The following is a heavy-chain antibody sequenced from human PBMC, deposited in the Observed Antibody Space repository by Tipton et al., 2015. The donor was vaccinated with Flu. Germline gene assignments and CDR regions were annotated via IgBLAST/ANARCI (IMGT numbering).Heavy chain of an antibody. Sequence: LRLSCVVSGDSISSDYYWGWIRQFPGKGLEWIGIISRSGSTNYNPSFKSRVTISIDTSKNQFSLKMKSVTAADMGVYYCARRDYSNYVSDPKNWFDRWGQGILVTVSS. CDR2: ISRSGST. CDR1: GDSISSDYY. V-gene: IGHV4-38-2*01. D-gene: IGHD4-11*01. J-gene: IGHJ5*02. CDR3: ARRDYSNYVSDPKNWFDR.